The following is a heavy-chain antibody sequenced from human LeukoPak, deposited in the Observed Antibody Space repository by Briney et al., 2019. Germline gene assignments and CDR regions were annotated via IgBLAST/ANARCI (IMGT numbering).Heavy chain of an antibody. Sequence: GRSLRLSCAASGFTFSSYAMHWVRQAPGKGLEWVAVISYDGSNKYYADSVKGRFTISRDSSKNTLYLQMNSLRAEDTAVYYCARGSGIAVAGTSSPFDYWGQGTLVTVSS. D-gene: IGHD6-19*01. CDR2: ISYDGSNK. V-gene: IGHV3-30-3*01. CDR1: GFTFSSYA. J-gene: IGHJ4*02. CDR3: ARGSGIAVAGTSSPFDY.